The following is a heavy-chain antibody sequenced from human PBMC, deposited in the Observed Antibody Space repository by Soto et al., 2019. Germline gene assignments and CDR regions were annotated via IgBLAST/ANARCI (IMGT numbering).Heavy chain of an antibody. Sequence: EVQLLESGGGLVQPGGSLRLSCAASGFTFSSYAMSWVRQAPGKGLEWVSAISGSGGSTYYADSVKGRFTISRDNSKNSLYLQMNSLRAEDTAVFYWAKERRYDYIWGSYQRGAFDIWGQGTMVTVSS. D-gene: IGHD3-16*02. CDR3: AKERRYDYIWGSYQRGAFDI. J-gene: IGHJ3*02. CDR2: ISGSGGST. V-gene: IGHV3-23*01. CDR1: GFTFSSYA.